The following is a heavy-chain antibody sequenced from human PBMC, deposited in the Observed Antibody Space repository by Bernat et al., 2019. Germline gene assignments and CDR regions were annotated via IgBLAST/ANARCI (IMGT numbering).Heavy chain of an antibody. V-gene: IGHV1-69*08. CDR3: ATDRLGFDY. J-gene: IGHJ4*02. CDR1: GGTFSNYT. Sequence: QVQLVQSGAEVKKPGSSVKVSCKASGGTFSNYTISWVRQAPGQGLEWMGRIIPILGIANHAQKFQGRVTITADKSTSTACMELSSLRSEDTAVYYCATDRLGFDYWGQGTLVSVSS. CDR2: IIPILGIA.